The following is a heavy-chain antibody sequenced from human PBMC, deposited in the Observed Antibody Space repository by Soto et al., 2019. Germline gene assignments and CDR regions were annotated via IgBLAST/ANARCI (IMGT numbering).Heavy chain of an antibody. V-gene: IGHV6-1*01. Sequence: SQTLSLTCAISVDSVSSNSAAWNLISQSPSRGLEWLGRTYYRSKWYNDYAVSVKSRITINPDTSKNQFSLKMNSVTPEDTAVYYCARVGCIDAFDIWGQGKRVTVS. CDR2: TYYRSKWYN. CDR1: VDSVSSNSAA. D-gene: IGHD2-15*01. CDR3: ARVGCIDAFDI. J-gene: IGHJ3*02.